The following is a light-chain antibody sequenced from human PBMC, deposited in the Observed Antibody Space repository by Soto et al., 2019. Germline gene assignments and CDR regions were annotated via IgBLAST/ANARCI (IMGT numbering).Light chain of an antibody. J-gene: IGKJ1*01. CDR3: QRYNSYWT. CDR1: QSISSW. Sequence: DIQMTQSPSTLSASVGDRVTITCRASQSISSWLAWYQQKPGKAPKLLIYKASSLDSGVPPRFSGSGSGTECTLTISSLQPDDFATYYCQRYNSYWTFGEGTKVEIK. V-gene: IGKV1-5*03. CDR2: KAS.